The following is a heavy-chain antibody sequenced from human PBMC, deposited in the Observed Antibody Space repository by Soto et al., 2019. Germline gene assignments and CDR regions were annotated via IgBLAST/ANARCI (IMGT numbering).Heavy chain of an antibody. J-gene: IGHJ6*02. Sequence: GASVKVSCTASGGTVSSYSISWVRQAHGQGLEWMGGIIPIFGTANYAQKFQGRVTITADESTSTAYMELSSLRSEDTAVYYCARVGTKLELLDYYGMDVWGQGTTVTVSS. D-gene: IGHD1-7*01. V-gene: IGHV1-69*13. CDR3: ARVGTKLELLDYYGMDV. CDR1: GGTVSSYS. CDR2: IIPIFGTA.